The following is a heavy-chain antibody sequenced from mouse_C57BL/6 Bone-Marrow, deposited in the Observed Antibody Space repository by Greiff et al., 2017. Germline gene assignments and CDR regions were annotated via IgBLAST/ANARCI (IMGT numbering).Heavy chain of an antibody. D-gene: IGHD1-1*01. CDR2: IDPEDGET. J-gene: IGHJ2*01. Sequence: VQLQQSGAELVKPGASVQLSCTASGFNIKDYYIHWVKQRTEQGLEWIGRIDPEDGETKYAPQFQDKATITADPSSNTAYLQLSSLTSEDTAVYYCTRSLIYYGTNYWGQGTTLTVSS. CDR1: GFNIKDYY. V-gene: IGHV14-2*01. CDR3: TRSLIYYGTNY.